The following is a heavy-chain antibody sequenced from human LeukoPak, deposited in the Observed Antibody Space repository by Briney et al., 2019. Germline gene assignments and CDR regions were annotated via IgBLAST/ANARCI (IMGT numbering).Heavy chain of an antibody. CDR1: GASISSGAYY. CDR2: IYHSGST. CDR3: AREPVAVAGTRGY. D-gene: IGHD6-19*01. J-gene: IGHJ4*02. V-gene: IGHV4-30-2*01. Sequence: PSQTLSLTCTVSGASISSGAYYWSWIRQPPGKGLEWIGYIYHSGSTYYNPSLKSRVTISVDRSKNQFSLKLNSVTAADTAMYYCAREPVAVAGTRGYWGQGTLVTVSS.